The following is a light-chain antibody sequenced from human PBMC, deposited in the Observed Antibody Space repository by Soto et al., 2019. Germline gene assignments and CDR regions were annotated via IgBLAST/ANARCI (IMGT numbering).Light chain of an antibody. CDR3: QQYGSSPRT. CDR2: GAS. CDR1: QSVSSSY. J-gene: IGKJ1*01. V-gene: IGKV3-20*01. Sequence: EIVLTQSPGTLSLSPGERGTLSCRASQSVSSSYLAWYQQKPGQAPRLLIYGASSRATGITDSLRGSGSGTGFTLTISRLEPEDFAVYYCQQYGSSPRTFGQGAKVEIK.